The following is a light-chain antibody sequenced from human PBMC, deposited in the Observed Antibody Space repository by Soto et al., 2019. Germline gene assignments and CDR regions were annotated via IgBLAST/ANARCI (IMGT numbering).Light chain of an antibody. Sequence: EVVLTQSPVTLSLSPGERATLSCRASQSFRGLLAWYQQKPGQAPRLLIYGASTRATGLPARFSGSGSGTEFTLIISSLQSEDSAVYYCQQYDNWPITFGQGTRLEIK. V-gene: IGKV3-15*01. CDR3: QQYDNWPIT. CDR2: GAS. CDR1: QSFRGL. J-gene: IGKJ5*01.